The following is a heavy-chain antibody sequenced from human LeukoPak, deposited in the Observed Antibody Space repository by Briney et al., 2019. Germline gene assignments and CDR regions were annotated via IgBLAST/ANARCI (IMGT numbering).Heavy chain of an antibody. D-gene: IGHD7-27*01. CDR3: ARPLGKGQDY. V-gene: IGHV3-48*04. CDR2: ISGSSGII. J-gene: IGHJ4*02. CDR1: GFTFNTYT. Sequence: PGGSLRLSCAASGFTFNTYTMNWVRQAPGKGLEWVSYISGSSGIIDYADSVRGRFTISRDNAKNSLYLQINSLRAEDTAVYYCARPLGKGQDYWGQGTLVTVSS.